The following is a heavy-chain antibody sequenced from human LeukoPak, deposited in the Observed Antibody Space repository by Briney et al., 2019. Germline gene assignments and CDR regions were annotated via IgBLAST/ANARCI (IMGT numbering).Heavy chain of an antibody. CDR2: IYPGDSDT. D-gene: IGHD2-8*02. V-gene: IGHV5-51*01. CDR1: GYSFTSYW. Sequence: GESLQISCKGSGYSFTSYWIGWVRQMPGKGLEWMGIIYPGDSDTRYSPSFQGQVTISADKSISTAHLQWSSLKASDTAMYYCARAAARTGDFDYWGQEPWSPSPQ. J-gene: IGHJ4*01. CDR3: ARAAARTGDFDY.